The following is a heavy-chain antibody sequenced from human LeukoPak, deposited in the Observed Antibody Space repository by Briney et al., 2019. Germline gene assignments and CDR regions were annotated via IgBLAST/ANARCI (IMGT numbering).Heavy chain of an antibody. CDR2: ISSSSSYI. D-gene: IGHD6-19*01. CDR3: AKDPQELSGWYGISGVYFDY. V-gene: IGHV3-21*04. CDR1: GFTFSSYS. J-gene: IGHJ4*02. Sequence: GGSLRLSCAASGFTFSSYSMNWVRQAPGKGLEWVSSISSSSSYIYYADSVKGRFTISRDNAKNSLYLQMNSLRAEDTALYYCAKDPQELSGWYGISGVYFDYWGQGTLVTVS.